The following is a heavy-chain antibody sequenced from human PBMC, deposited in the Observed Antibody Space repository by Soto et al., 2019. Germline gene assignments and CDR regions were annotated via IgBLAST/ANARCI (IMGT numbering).Heavy chain of an antibody. V-gene: IGHV2-70*11. CDR3: ARMVISGSSFDY. Sequence: SGPTLVNPTQALRLTFIFSGFSLNNNGMCVSWIRQPPGKALEWLARIDWDDDKYYSTSLKTRLTISKDTSKNQVVLTMTNMDPVDAATYYCARMVISGSSFDYWGQGTLVTVSS. J-gene: IGHJ4*02. CDR2: IDWDDDK. CDR1: GFSLNNNGMC. D-gene: IGHD3-22*01.